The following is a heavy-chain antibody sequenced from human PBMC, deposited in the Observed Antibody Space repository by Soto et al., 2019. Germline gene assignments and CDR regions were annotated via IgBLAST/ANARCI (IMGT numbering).Heavy chain of an antibody. V-gene: IGHV3-33*01. CDR1: GFTFSSYG. CDR2: IWHDGSNK. CDR3: ARAFYYDSSGYLDY. J-gene: IGHJ4*02. Sequence: QVPLVESGGGVVQPGRSLRLSCAASGFTFSSYGMHWVRQAPGKGLEWVAVIWHDGSNKYYADSVKGRFTISRDNSKNTLYLQMSSLRAEDTAVYYCARAFYYDSSGYLDYWGQGTLVTVSS. D-gene: IGHD3-22*01.